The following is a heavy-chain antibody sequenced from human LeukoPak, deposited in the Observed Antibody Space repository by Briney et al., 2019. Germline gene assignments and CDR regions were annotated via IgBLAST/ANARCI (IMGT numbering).Heavy chain of an antibody. J-gene: IGHJ3*02. CDR2: IYTSGST. D-gene: IGHD2-15*01. CDR3: AGTPYCSI. Sequence: SETLSLTCAVSGDSFSTSYWTWIRQPAGKGLEWIGRIYTSGSTNYNPSLKSRVTMSIDTSKNQFSLRLTSVTAADTAVYYCAGTPYCSIWGQGAKVTVSS. CDR1: GDSFSTSY. V-gene: IGHV4-4*07.